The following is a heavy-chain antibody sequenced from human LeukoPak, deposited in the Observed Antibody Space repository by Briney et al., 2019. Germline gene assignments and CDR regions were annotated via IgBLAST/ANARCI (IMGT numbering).Heavy chain of an antibody. D-gene: IGHD3-22*01. V-gene: IGHV3-66*01. Sequence: GGSLRLSCAASGFTVSSNYMSWVRQAPGKGLEWVSVIYSGGSTYYADSVKGRFTISRDNSKNTLYLQMNSLRAEDTAVYYCARDSSGYYSGGNDYWGQGTLVTVSS. CDR3: ARDSSGYYSGGNDY. CDR1: GFTVSSNY. J-gene: IGHJ4*02. CDR2: IYSGGST.